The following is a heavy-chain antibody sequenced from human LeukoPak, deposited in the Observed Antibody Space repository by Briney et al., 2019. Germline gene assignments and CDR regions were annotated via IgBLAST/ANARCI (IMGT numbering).Heavy chain of an antibody. V-gene: IGHV3-21*01. CDR2: ISSSSSYI. D-gene: IGHD3-10*02. Sequence: GGSLRLSCAASGFTFSSYSMNWVRQAPGKGLEWVSSISSSSSYIYYADSVKGRFTISRDNAKNSLYLQMNSLRAEDTAVYYCARDVEFRSLFGELSGRGSDYWGQGTLVTVSS. CDR1: GFTFSSYS. CDR3: ARDVEFRSLFGELSGRGSDY. J-gene: IGHJ4*02.